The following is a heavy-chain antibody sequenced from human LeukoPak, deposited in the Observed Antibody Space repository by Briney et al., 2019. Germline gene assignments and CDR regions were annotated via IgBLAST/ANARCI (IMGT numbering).Heavy chain of an antibody. D-gene: IGHD4-11*01. V-gene: IGHV3-48*04. CDR2: ISSSGSTK. Sequence: GGSLRLSCAASGFTFSSYSMNWVRQAPGKGLEWVSYISSSGSTKYYADSVKGRFTISRDNAKNSLYLQMNSLRAEDTAVYYCARAARSTVRSVDYWGQGTLVTVSS. CDR3: ARAARSTVRSVDY. J-gene: IGHJ4*02. CDR1: GFTFSSYS.